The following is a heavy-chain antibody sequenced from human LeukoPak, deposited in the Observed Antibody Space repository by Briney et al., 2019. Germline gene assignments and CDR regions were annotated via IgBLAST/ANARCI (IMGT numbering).Heavy chain of an antibody. D-gene: IGHD3-9*01. V-gene: IGHV5-51*01. J-gene: IGHJ4*02. Sequence: GESLKISCKGSGYSFTTYWIGWVRQMPGKGLEWMGIMYPGDSDTRYSPSFQGQVTISADKSISTAYLQWSSLKASDTAMYYCVRPYYDILTGPHYYFDYWGQGTLVTVSS. CDR2: MYPGDSDT. CDR3: VRPYYDILTGPHYYFDY. CDR1: GYSFTTYW.